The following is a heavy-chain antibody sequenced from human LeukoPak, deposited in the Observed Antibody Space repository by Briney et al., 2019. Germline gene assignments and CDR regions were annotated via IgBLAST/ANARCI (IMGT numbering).Heavy chain of an antibody. V-gene: IGHV3-48*01. Sequence: GGSLRLSCAASGFTFSSYTMNWVRQPPGKGLEWVSNIGTSSTTIYYADSVKGRFTISRDNAKNSLYLQMNSLRADDTAVYYCARFAAGGSYYYGMDVWGQGTTVTVSS. CDR1: GFTFSSYT. J-gene: IGHJ6*02. CDR3: ARFAAGGSYYYGMDV. D-gene: IGHD6-25*01. CDR2: IGTSSTTI.